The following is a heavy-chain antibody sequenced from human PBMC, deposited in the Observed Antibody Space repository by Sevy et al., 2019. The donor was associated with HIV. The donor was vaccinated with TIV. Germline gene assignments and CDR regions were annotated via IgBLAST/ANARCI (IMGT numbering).Heavy chain of an antibody. D-gene: IGHD2-8*01. V-gene: IGHV3-21*01. CDR2: ISSSSSYI. Sequence: GESLRLSCAASGITFTIYTMNWVRQAPGKGLEWVSSISSSSSYIYYADSVKGRFTISRDNAKSSLYLQMNSLRAEDTAVYYCAREDSNGVCYSHWGQGTLVTVSS. CDR3: AREDSNGVCYSH. CDR1: GITFTIYT. J-gene: IGHJ4*02.